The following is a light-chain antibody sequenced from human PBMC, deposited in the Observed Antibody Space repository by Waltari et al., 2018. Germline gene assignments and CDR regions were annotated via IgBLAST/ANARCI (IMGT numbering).Light chain of an antibody. J-gene: IGLJ2*01. CDR3: AAWDDNLSGWV. V-gene: IGLV1-47*01. CDR1: SSNIGTNY. CDR2: RNN. Sequence: QSVLTQPPSASGTPGQSVTIPSSGGSSNIGTNYACWYQQLPETAPNLLLYRNNQRPSGVPDRFSGSKSGTSASLAISGLRSEDEADYYCAAWDDNLSGWVFGGGTKLTVL.